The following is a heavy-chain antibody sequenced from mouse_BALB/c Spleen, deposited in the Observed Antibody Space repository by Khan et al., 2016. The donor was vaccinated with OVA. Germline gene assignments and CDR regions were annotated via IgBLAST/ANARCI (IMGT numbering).Heavy chain of an antibody. Sequence: MQLEESGPSLVKPSQTLSLTCSVTGDSITSGYWNWIRKFPGNKLEYMGYISYSGSTYYNPSLKSRISITRDTSKNQYYLQLNSVTTEDTATYYCARFTTVVDYAMDYWGQGTSVTVSS. D-gene: IGHD1-1*01. V-gene: IGHV3-8*02. CDR1: GDSITSGY. CDR2: ISYSGST. J-gene: IGHJ4*01. CDR3: ARFTTVVDYAMDY.